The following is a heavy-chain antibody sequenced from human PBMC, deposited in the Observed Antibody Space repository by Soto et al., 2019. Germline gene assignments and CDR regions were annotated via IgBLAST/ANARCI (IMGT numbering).Heavy chain of an antibody. CDR2: IYPGDSDT. D-gene: IGHD3-22*01. V-gene: IGHV5-51*01. CDR3: ERPKSYDSHAFDI. CDR1: GYSFTSYL. J-gene: IGHJ3*02. Sequence: PXESLKLSYKGSGYSFTSYLIGWVRQMPGKGLEWMGIIYPGDSDTRYSPSFQGQVTISADKSISTAYLQWSSLKASDTAMYYCERPKSYDSHAFDIWGQGTMVTVSS.